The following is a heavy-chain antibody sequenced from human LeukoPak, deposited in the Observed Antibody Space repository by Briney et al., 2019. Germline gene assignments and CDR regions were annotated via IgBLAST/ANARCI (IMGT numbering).Heavy chain of an antibody. D-gene: IGHD6-19*01. J-gene: IGHJ5*02. V-gene: IGHV1-2*02. CDR2: INPNSGGT. CDR1: GSTFTGYY. Sequence: GASVRVSCKASGSTFTGYYIHWVRQAPGQGLEWMGWINPNSGGTKYAQKFQGRVTMTRDTSISTAYMELSGLRSDDTAVYYCARQWLGSQCFDPWGQGTLVTVSS. CDR3: ARQWLGSQCFDP.